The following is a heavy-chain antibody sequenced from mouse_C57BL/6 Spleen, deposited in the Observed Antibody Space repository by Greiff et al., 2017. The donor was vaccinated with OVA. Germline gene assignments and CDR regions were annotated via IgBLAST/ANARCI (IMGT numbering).Heavy chain of an antibody. D-gene: IGHD3-2*02. J-gene: IGHJ2*01. CDR2: IDPSDSET. CDR1: GYTFTSYW. Sequence: QVQLQQPGAELVRPGSSVKLSCKASGYTFTSYWLHWVKQRPIQGLEWIGNIDPSDSETHYNQKFKDKATLTVDKSSSTAYMQLSSLTSEDSAVYYCARDSSGYDYWGQGTTLTVSS. CDR3: ARDSSGYDY. V-gene: IGHV1-52*01.